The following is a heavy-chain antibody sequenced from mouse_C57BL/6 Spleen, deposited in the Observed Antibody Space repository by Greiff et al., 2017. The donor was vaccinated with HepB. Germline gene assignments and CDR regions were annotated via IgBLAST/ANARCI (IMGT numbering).Heavy chain of an antibody. CDR3: ARDYGILYYFDY. CDR2: INPYNGGT. D-gene: IGHD2-1*01. Sequence: EVQLQQSGPVLVKPGASVKMSCKASGYTFTDYYMNWVKQSHGKSLEWIGVINPYNGGTSYNQKFKGKATLTVDKSSSTAYMELNSLTSEDSAVYYCARDYGILYYFDYWGQSTTLTVSS. J-gene: IGHJ2*01. V-gene: IGHV1-19*01. CDR1: GYTFTDYY.